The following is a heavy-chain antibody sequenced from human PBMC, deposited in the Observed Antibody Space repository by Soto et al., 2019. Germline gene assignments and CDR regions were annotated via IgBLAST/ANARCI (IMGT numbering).Heavy chain of an antibody. CDR1: CDSISSGSY. V-gene: IGHV4-38-2*01. CDR3: ARVHVMVVAGSTFDY. Sequence: SETLSLTCPVSCDSISSGSYWGWIRQPPGEGPEWIASIYHGGATFYNPSLKSRISISVDTSKNQFSLRLTSVTAADTATYYCARVHVMVVAGSTFDYWGPGTLVTVSS. J-gene: IGHJ4*03. D-gene: IGHD6-19*01. CDR2: IYHGGAT.